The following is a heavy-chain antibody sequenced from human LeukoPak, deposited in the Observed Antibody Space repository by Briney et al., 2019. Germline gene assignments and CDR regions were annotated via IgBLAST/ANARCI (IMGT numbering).Heavy chain of an antibody. Sequence: ASVKVSCKASGYTLTSYGISWVRQAPGQGLEWMGWISAYNGNTNYAQKLQGRVTMTTDTSTSTPYMELRSLRSDDRAVYYCARDLYSSSWYIENFDYWGQGTLVTVSS. CDR3: ARDLYSSSWYIENFDY. CDR1: GYTLTSYG. J-gene: IGHJ4*02. CDR2: ISAYNGNT. D-gene: IGHD6-13*01. V-gene: IGHV1-18*01.